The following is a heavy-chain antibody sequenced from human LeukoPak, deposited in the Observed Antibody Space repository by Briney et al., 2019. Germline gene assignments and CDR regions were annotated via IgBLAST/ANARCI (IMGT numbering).Heavy chain of an antibody. J-gene: IGHJ4*02. CDR2: INPSGGST. V-gene: IGHV1-46*01. Sequence: AASVKVSCKASGYTFTSYYMHWVRQAPGQGLEWMGIINPSGGSTSYAQKFQGRVTMTRDTSTSTVYMELSSLRSEDTAVYYCARGSLTYYYDSSGYYFDYWGQGTLVTVSS. CDR1: GYTFTSYY. D-gene: IGHD3-22*01. CDR3: ARGSLTYYYDSSGYYFDY.